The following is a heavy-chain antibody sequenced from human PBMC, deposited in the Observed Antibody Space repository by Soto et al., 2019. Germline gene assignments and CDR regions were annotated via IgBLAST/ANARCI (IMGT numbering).Heavy chain of an antibody. J-gene: IGHJ4*02. CDR3: ARVPITRAWLPDX. V-gene: IGHV4-59*11. CDR2: VFHTGSP. CDR1: GDSITSRF. D-gene: IGHD3-10*01. Sequence: AETLSLTCSVSGDSITSRFWSWIRQPPGKGLEGIVYVFHTGSPDYKPSLRSRVTMSLETSKNQFSLQLRSVTAADTAVYFCARVPITRAWLPDXWGQGTQVTVSX.